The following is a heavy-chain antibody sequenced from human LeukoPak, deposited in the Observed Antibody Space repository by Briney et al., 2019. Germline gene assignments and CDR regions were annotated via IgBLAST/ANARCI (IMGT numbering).Heavy chain of an antibody. CDR3: AKSDYYGSGSYYSKLDYYYGMDV. D-gene: IGHD3-10*01. CDR1: GFTFDDYA. CDR2: ISWDGGST. V-gene: IGHV3-43D*03. J-gene: IGHJ6*02. Sequence: HPGGSLRLSCAASGFTFDDYAMHWVSQAPGKGLEWVSLISWDGGSTYYADSVKGRFTISRDNSKNSLYLQMDSLRAEDTALYYCAKSDYYGSGSYYSKLDYYYGMDVRGQGTTVTVSS.